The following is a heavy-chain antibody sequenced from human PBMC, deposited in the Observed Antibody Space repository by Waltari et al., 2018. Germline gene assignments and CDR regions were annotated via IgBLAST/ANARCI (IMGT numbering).Heavy chain of an antibody. CDR1: GGSISSYY. Sequence: QVQLQESGPGLVKPSETPSLTCTVSGGSISSYYWSWIRQPPGKGLEWIGYIYYSGSTNYNPSLKSRVTISVDTSKNQFSLKLSSVTAADTAVYYCARLDGYLYYFDYWGQGTLVTVSS. D-gene: IGHD2-21*01. CDR3: ARLDGYLYYFDY. V-gene: IGHV4-59*01. J-gene: IGHJ4*02. CDR2: IYYSGST.